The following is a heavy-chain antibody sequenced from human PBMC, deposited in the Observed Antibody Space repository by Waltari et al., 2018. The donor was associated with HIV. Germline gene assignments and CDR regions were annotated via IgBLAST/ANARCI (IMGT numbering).Heavy chain of an antibody. J-gene: IGHJ4*02. V-gene: IGHV4-38-2*01. Sequence: QVQLQESGPGLVKPSETLSLTCAVSGYSISSGYYWGWIRQPPGKGLEWIGSIYQSGSTYYNPSLKSRVTISVDTSKNQFSLTLSSVTAADPAVYYCARQIQCSGGSCHDAYFDYWGQGTLVTVSS. CDR2: IYQSGST. CDR3: ARQIQCSGGSCHDAYFDY. CDR1: GYSISSGYY. D-gene: IGHD2-15*01.